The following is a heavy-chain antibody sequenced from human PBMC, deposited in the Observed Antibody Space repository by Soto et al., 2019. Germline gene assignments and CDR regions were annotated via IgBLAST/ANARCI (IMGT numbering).Heavy chain of an antibody. CDR3: ARLGLGGYYNRGSRYFGMDV. CDR2: INYSGST. V-gene: IGHV4-39*01. J-gene: IGHJ6*02. Sequence: SETLSLTCTVSGGSISSSSYYWGWIRQPPGKGLEWIGSINYSGSTYYNSSLKSRVTISVDTSKNQFSLTLSSVTAADTAVYFCARLGLGGYYNRGSRYFGMDVWRQGTTVTVSS. CDR1: GGSISSSSYY. D-gene: IGHD3-22*01.